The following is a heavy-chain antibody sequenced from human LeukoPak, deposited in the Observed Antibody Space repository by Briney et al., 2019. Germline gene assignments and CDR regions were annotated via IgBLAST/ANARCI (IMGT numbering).Heavy chain of an antibody. Sequence: SGPTLVNPTQTLTLTCTFSGFSLGTSGMCVSWIRQPLGKALEWLARIDWDDDKYYSTSLQTRLTISKDTSKNQVVLTMTNMDAVDTATYYCARAFPTVTTFDYWGQGTLVTVSS. D-gene: IGHD4-17*01. CDR3: ARAFPTVTTFDY. J-gene: IGHJ4*02. CDR2: IDWDDDK. V-gene: IGHV2-70*11. CDR1: GFSLGTSGMC.